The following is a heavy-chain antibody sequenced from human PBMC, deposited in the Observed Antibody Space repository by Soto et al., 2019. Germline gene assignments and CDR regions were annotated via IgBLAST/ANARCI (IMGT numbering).Heavy chain of an antibody. J-gene: IGHJ6*02. CDR3: ARARYSYGDYYYYGMDV. Sequence: QVQLQESGPGLVKPSETLSLTCTVSGGSISSYYWSWIRQPPGKGLEWIGYIYYSGSTNYNPSLKSRVTISVDTSKNQFSLKLSSVTAADTAVYYRARARYSYGDYYYYGMDVWGQGTTVTVSS. V-gene: IGHV4-59*01. CDR1: GGSISSYY. CDR2: IYYSGST. D-gene: IGHD5-18*01.